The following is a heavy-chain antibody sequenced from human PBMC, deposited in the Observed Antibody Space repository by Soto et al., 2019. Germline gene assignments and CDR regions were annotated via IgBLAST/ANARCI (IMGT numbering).Heavy chain of an antibody. J-gene: IGHJ4*02. CDR1: GYTFTSYA. V-gene: IGHV1-3*01. CDR2: INAGNGNT. Sequence: QVQLVQSGAEVKKPGASVKVSCKASGYTFTSYAMHWVRQAPGQRLEWMGWINAGNGNTKYSQKLRXRXXLTRDTAPSTAYMALSSLRSADTAVYHCARGPGGPGGPGDYWGQGTLVSVSS. D-gene: IGHD2-15*01. CDR3: ARGPGGPGGPGDY.